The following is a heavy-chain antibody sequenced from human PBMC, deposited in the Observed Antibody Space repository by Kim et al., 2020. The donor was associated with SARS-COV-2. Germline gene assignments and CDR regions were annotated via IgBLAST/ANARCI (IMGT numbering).Heavy chain of an antibody. J-gene: IGHJ4*02. CDR3: ARGRRDSSPYTTDY. CDR2: ICNDGNTK. V-gene: IGHV3-33*01. CDR1: GFTFSNYD. Sequence: GGSLRLSCAASGFTFSNYDMHWVRQAPGKGLEWLAVICNDGNTKYYADSVKGRPTASRDNSKNTLYMEVNSMAVEDTAVYYCARGRRDSSPYTTDYWGLGTMVTVSS. D-gene: IGHD6-6*01.